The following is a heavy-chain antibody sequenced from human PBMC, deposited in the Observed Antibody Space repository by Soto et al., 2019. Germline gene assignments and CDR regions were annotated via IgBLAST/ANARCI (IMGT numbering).Heavy chain of an antibody. V-gene: IGHV4-39*01. D-gene: IGHD2-15*01. CDR2: IYYSGST. CDR1: GGSISSSSYY. CDR3: ARQGNPYCSGGSCKGLDYYYYYYMDV. Sequence: SETLSLTCTVSGGSISSSSYYWGWIRQPPGKGLEWIGSIYYSGSTYYNPSLKSRVTISVDTSKNQFSLKLSSVTAADTAVYYCARQGNPYCSGGSCKGLDYYYYYYMDVWGKGTTVTVSS. J-gene: IGHJ6*03.